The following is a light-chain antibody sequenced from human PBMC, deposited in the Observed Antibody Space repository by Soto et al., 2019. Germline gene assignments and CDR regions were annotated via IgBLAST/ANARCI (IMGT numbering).Light chain of an antibody. V-gene: IGKV3-20*01. J-gene: IGKJ1*01. Sequence: VLTQSPGTLSLSPGERTTLSCRASQRISSSYLAWYQQKPGQAPRLLIYAASSRATGIPDRFSGSGSGTDFTLTISRLESEDFAVYYCQQYGSSRWTFGQGTKVDIK. CDR3: QQYGSSRWT. CDR2: AAS. CDR1: QRISSSY.